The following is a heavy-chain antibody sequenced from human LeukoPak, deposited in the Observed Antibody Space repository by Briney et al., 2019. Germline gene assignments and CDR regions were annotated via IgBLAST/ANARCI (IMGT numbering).Heavy chain of an antibody. CDR1: GFTFSTYS. CDR2: ISSSSSST. V-gene: IGHV3-48*02. Sequence: GGSLRLSCAASGFTFSTYSMNWVRQAPGKGLEWVSYISSSSSSTYYADSVKGRFTISRDNAKNSLYLEMNSLRDEDTAVYYCARGSSSDYWGQGTLVTVSS. CDR3: ARGSSSDY. J-gene: IGHJ4*02.